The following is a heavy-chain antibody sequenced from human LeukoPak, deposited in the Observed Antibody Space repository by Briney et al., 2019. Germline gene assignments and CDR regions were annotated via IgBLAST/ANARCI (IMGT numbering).Heavy chain of an antibody. CDR3: ARGVYDFWSGNYQGEFEL. CDR2: IKQDGSDK. J-gene: IGHJ2*01. D-gene: IGHD3-3*01. Sequence: GGSLRLSCAASGFTFSSYWMSWVRQAPGKGLEWVANIKQDGSDKYYVDSVKGRFTISRDNAKNSLYLQMNSLRAEDTAVYYCARGVYDFWSGNYQGEFELWGRGTLVTVSS. CDR1: GFTFSSYW. V-gene: IGHV3-7*01.